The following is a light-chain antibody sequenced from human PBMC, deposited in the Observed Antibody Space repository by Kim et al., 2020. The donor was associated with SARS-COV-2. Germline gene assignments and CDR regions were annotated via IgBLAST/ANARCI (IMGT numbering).Light chain of an antibody. Sequence: GQRGTIPCSGTSSNIGRHAVNWFQQLPGTAPKLLIRLNNQRPSGVPDRFSGSKSGTSVSLAISGLQSEDEADYYCAVWDDSLHAWVFGGGTKLTVL. CDR3: AVWDDSLHAWV. CDR2: LNN. CDR1: SSNIGRHA. V-gene: IGLV1-44*01. J-gene: IGLJ3*02.